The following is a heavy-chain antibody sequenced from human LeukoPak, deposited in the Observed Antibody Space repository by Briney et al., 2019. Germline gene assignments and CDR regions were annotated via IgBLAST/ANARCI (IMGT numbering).Heavy chain of an antibody. CDR3: AKGWAPYYYYGMDV. Sequence: GGSLRLSCAASGFTFSSYGMHWVRQAPGKGLEWVAVISYDGSNKYYADSVKGRFTISRDNSKITLYLQMNSLRAEDTAVYYCAKGWAPYYYYGMDVWGQGTTVTVSS. CDR2: ISYDGSNK. V-gene: IGHV3-30*18. D-gene: IGHD6-13*01. CDR1: GFTFSSYG. J-gene: IGHJ6*02.